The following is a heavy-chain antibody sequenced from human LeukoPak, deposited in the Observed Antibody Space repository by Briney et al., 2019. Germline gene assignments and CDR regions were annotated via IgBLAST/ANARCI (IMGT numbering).Heavy chain of an antibody. CDR2: IYTSGST. D-gene: IGHD3-9*01. J-gene: IGHJ3*02. V-gene: IGHV4-61*02. Sequence: PSQTLSLTCTVSGGSISSGSYCWSWIRQPAGKGLEWIGRIYTSGSTNYNPSLKSRVTISVDTSKNQFSLKLNSVTAADTAVYYCARAHYDILTGSPLDAFDIWGQGTMVTVSS. CDR3: ARAHYDILTGSPLDAFDI. CDR1: GGSISSGSYC.